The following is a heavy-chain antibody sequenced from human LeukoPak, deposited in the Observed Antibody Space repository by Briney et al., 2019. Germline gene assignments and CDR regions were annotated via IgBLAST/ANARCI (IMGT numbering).Heavy chain of an antibody. J-gene: IGHJ4*02. V-gene: IGHV3-30-3*01. CDR2: ISYDGSNK. CDR3: ARVNPFYGDAFDY. Sequence: PGGSLRLSCAASGFTFSSYAMHWVRQAPGKGLEWVAVISYDGSNKYYADSVKGRFTISRDNSKNTLYLQMNSLRAEDTAVYYCARVNPFYGDAFDYWGQGTLVTVSS. D-gene: IGHD4-17*01. CDR1: GFTFSSYA.